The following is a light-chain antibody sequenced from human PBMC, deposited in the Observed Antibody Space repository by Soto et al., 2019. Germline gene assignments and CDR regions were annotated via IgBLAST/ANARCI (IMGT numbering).Light chain of an antibody. V-gene: IGLV2-14*03. CDR2: GVN. J-gene: IGLJ1*01. CDR3: CSYTTSTTYV. CDR1: VSDVGGYDS. Sequence: QSALTQPASVSGSPGQSITISCTGAVSDVGGYDSVSWYQRHPGRAPKLIIYGVNNRSSGVSNRFSASKSADTASLTISGLQAEDEANYYCCSYTTSTTYVFGTGTKVTVL.